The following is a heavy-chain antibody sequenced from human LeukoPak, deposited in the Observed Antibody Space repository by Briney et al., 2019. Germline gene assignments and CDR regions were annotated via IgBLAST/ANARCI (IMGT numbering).Heavy chain of an antibody. CDR3: ARDRGFSGMDV. Sequence: GRSLRLSCAASGFTFSSYGMHWVRQAPGKGLERVAVISYDGSNKYYADSVKSRFTISRDNSKNTLYLQMNSLRAEDTAVYYCARDRGFSGMDVWGQGTTVTVSS. CDR2: ISYDGSNK. J-gene: IGHJ6*02. V-gene: IGHV3-30*03. CDR1: GFTFSSYG. D-gene: IGHD3-10*01.